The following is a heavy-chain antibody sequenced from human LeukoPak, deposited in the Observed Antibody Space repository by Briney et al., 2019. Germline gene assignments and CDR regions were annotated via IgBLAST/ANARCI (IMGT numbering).Heavy chain of an antibody. J-gene: IGHJ4*02. D-gene: IGHD3-22*01. Sequence: GGSLRLSCAASGFTFSSYGMHWVRQAPGKGLEWVAVISYDGSNKYYADSVKGRFTISRDNSKNTLYLQMNSLRAEDTAVYYCAKDSSGYYRGSDYWGQGTLVTVSS. V-gene: IGHV3-30*19. CDR3: AKDSSGYYRGSDY. CDR1: GFTFSSYG. CDR2: ISYDGSNK.